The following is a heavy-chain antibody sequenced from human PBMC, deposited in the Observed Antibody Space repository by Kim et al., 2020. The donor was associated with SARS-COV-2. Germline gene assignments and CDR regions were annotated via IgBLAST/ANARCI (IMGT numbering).Heavy chain of an antibody. CDR1: GGSISSSSYY. J-gene: IGHJ4*02. CDR3: AREDMGGSTPFDY. D-gene: IGHD1-26*01. Sequence: SETLSLTCTVSGGSISSSSYYWGWIRQPPGKGLEWIGSIYYSGSTYYNPSLKSRVTISVDTSKNQFSLKLSSVTAADTAVYYCAREDMGGSTPFDYWGQGTLVPVSS. CDR2: IYYSGST. V-gene: IGHV4-39*07.